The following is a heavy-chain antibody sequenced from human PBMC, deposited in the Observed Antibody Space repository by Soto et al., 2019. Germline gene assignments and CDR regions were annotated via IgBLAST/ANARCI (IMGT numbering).Heavy chain of an antibody. D-gene: IGHD3-3*01. J-gene: IGHJ6*02. CDR2: ISYDGSNK. Sequence: GGSLRLSCAASGFTFSSYGMHWVRQAPGKGLEWVAVISYDGSNKYYADSVKGRFTISRDNSKNTLYLQMNSLRAEDTAVYYCAKGVGALEWLYRGDYYYGMDVWGQGTTVTVSS. V-gene: IGHV3-30*18. CDR1: GFTFSSYG. CDR3: AKGVGALEWLYRGDYYYGMDV.